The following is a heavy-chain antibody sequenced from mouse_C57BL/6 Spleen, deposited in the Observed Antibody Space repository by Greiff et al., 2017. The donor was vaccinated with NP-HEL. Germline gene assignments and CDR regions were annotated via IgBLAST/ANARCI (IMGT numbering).Heavy chain of an antibody. CDR1: GFTFSSYA. J-gene: IGHJ4*01. Sequence: EVKLVESGGGLVKPGGSLKLSCAASGFTFSSYAMSWVRQTPEKRLEWVATISDGGSYTYYPDNVKGRFTISRDNAKNNLYLQMSHLKSEDTAMYYCARDCDYGGAMDYWGQGTSVTVSS. CDR2: ISDGGSYT. D-gene: IGHD2-4*01. V-gene: IGHV5-4*01. CDR3: ARDCDYGGAMDY.